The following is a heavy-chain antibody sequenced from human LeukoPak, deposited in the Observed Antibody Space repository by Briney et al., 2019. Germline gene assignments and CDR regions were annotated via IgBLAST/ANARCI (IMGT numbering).Heavy chain of an antibody. CDR2: IGISSGNT. CDR3: ASLPGGKTVALEFDL. Sequence: GGSLRLSCAASGFTFSSYSMNWVRQAPGKGLEWISYIGISSGNTKYADSVKGRFTISGDKARNSLYLQMNSLSGEDTAVYYCASLPGGKTVALEFDLRGRGTLVTVSS. D-gene: IGHD6-13*01. V-gene: IGHV3-48*01. CDR1: GFTFSSYS. J-gene: IGHJ2*01.